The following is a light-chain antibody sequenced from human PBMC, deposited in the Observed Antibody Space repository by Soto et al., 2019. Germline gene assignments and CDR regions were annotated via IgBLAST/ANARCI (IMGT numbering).Light chain of an antibody. V-gene: IGLV2-8*01. CDR2: EVS. J-gene: IGLJ3*02. Sequence: QSALTQPPSASGSPGQSVTISCTGTSSDVGVYNYVSWYQQHPGKAPKLMIYEVSERPSGVPDRFSGSKSGNTASLTVSGLQAEDEADYYCSSYAGSNNLGVFGGGTKLTVL. CDR1: SSDVGVYNY. CDR3: SSYAGSNNLGV.